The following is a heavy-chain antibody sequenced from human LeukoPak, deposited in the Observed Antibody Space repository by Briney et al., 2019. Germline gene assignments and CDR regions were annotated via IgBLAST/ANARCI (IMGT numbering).Heavy chain of an antibody. J-gene: IGHJ5*02. Sequence: QPGGSLRLSCAASGYSMHWVRQAPGNGLVWVSRINSDGSSTNYADSVKGRFTISRDNAKNTLYLQMNSLRAEDTAVYYCASLGDYSNAHWFDPWGQGTLVTVSS. CDR1: GYS. CDR3: ASLGDYSNAHWFDP. CDR2: INSDGSST. D-gene: IGHD4-11*01. V-gene: IGHV3-74*01.